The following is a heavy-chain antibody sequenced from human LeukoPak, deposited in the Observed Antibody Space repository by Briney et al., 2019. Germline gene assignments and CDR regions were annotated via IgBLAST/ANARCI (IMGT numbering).Heavy chain of an antibody. CDR3: ARDFGGTYPLFDY. CDR2: INPNNGGT. D-gene: IGHD1-26*01. V-gene: IGHV1-2*02. Sequence: ASVKVSCKASGFTFTSSAMHWVRQAPGQGLEWMGWINPNNGGTRYAQRFQGRVTMTRDTSINTTYMVLSRLRSDDTAVYYCARDFGGTYPLFDYWGQGTLVTVSS. J-gene: IGHJ4*02. CDR1: GFTFTSSA.